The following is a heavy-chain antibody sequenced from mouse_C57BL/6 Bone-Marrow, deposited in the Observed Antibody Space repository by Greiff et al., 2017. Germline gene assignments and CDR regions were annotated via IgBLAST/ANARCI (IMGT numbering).Heavy chain of an antibody. J-gene: IGHJ2*01. CDR2: IDPEIGDT. D-gene: IGHD2-1*01. Sequence: EVQLQQSGAELVRPGASVKLSCTASGFNIKDDYIHWVKQRPEQGLEWIGWIDPEIGDTEYASKFQGNATITSDTSSNTAYLQLSSLTSEDTAVYYCSSLDGNYFDFWGQGTPLTVAA. CDR3: SSLDGNYFDF. CDR1: GFNIKDDY. V-gene: IGHV14-4*01.